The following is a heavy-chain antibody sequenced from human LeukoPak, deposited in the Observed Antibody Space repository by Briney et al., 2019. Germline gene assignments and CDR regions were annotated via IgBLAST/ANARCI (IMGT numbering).Heavy chain of an antibody. D-gene: IGHD3-16*01. CDR3: ARRGTNFDN. CDR2: ISSDGSIK. J-gene: IGHJ4*02. V-gene: IGHV3-30-3*01. CDR1: EYSFSYYA. Sequence: PGRSLRLSCAASEYSFSYYAMHWVRQAPGKGLEWVAVISSDGSIKYYADSVKGRFTISRDNSKNTLYLQMNSLRAEDTAVYYCARRGTNFDNWGQGTLVTVSS.